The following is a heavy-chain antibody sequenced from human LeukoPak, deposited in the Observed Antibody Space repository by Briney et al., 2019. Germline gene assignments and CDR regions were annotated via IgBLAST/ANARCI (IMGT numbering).Heavy chain of an antibody. CDR3: ARSRSSWYGAGYYYYYMDV. D-gene: IGHD6-13*01. CDR2: IYPGDSDT. CDR1: GYSFTNYW. V-gene: IGHV5-51*01. Sequence: GESLKISCKGSGYSFTNYWIGWVRQMPGKGLEWMGIIYPGDSDTKYSPSFQGQVTISADKSISTAYLQWSSLKASDTAMYYCARSRSSWYGAGYYYYYMDVWGKGTTVTISS. J-gene: IGHJ6*03.